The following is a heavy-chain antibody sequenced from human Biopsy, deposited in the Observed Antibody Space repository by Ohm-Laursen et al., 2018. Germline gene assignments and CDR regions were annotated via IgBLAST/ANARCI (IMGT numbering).Heavy chain of an antibody. Sequence: EASVKVSCKASGYNFRGYHLHWVRLAPGQGLEWMGWINPDTGETRYAPKFQGRLALARDVSVNTGYLELSSLGSDDTAIYFCAKPSGGVSTIGFDPWGQGTQIIVS. CDR1: GYNFRGYH. CDR2: INPDTGET. D-gene: IGHD5/OR15-5a*01. J-gene: IGHJ5*02. V-gene: IGHV1-2*02. CDR3: AKPSGGVSTIGFDP.